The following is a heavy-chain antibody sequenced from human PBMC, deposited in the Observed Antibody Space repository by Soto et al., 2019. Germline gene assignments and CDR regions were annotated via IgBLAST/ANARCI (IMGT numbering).Heavy chain of an antibody. J-gene: IGHJ4*02. CDR3: ATYPLWNRYHIVAVPAAIKYFDY. V-gene: IGHV1-24*01. D-gene: IGHD2-2*01. CDR2: FDPEDGET. Sequence: GASVKVSCKVSGYTLTELSMHWVRQAPGKGLEWMGGFDPEDGETIYAQKFQGRVTMTEDTSTDTAYMELSSLRSEDTAVYYCATYPLWNRYHIVAVPAAIKYFDYWGQGTLVTVSS. CDR1: GYTLTELS.